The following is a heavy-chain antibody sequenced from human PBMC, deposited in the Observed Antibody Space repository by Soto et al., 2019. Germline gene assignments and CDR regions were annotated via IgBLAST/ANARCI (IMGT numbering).Heavy chain of an antibody. D-gene: IGHD3-10*01. J-gene: IGHJ4*02. CDR2: IFYSGST. CDR3: ARRYGWLYFDY. V-gene: IGHV4-39*01. CDR1: GDSISSSNYF. Sequence: QLQLQESGPGLVKPWETLSLTCTVSGDSISSSNYFWGWIRQPPGKGLEWIGTIFYSGSTYYNPSLKSRVTISVDTSKNRFSLRLTSVTAADTARYYCARRYGWLYFDYWGQGSLVTVSS.